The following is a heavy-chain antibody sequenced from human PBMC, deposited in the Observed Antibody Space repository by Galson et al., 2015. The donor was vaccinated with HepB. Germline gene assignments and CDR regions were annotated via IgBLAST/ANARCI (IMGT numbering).Heavy chain of an antibody. Sequence: SLRLSCAASGFTFSSYAMHWVRQAPGKGLEWVAVISYDGSNKYYADSVKGRFTISRDNSKNTLYLQMNSLRAEDTAVYYCARDLGTVTTIGDFDYWGQGTLVTVSS. D-gene: IGHD4-11*01. CDR3: ARDLGTVTTIGDFDY. CDR2: ISYDGSNK. J-gene: IGHJ4*02. V-gene: IGHV3-30-3*01. CDR1: GFTFSSYA.